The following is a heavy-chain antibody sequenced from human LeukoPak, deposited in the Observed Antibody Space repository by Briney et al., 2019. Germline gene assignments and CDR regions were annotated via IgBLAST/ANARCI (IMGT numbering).Heavy chain of an antibody. V-gene: IGHV3-21*01. J-gene: IGHJ4*02. CDR3: ARDYGVGATCGY. D-gene: IGHD1-26*01. Sequence: GGSLRLSCAASGFTFSSYSMNWVRQAPGKGLEWVSSISSSSSYIYYADSVKGRFTISRDNAKNSLYLQMNSLRAEDTAVYYCARDYGVGATCGYWGQGTLVTVSS. CDR1: GFTFSSYS. CDR2: ISSSSSYI.